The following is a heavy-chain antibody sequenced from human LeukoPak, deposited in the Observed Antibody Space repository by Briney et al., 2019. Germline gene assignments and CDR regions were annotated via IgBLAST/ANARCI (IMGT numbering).Heavy chain of an antibody. D-gene: IGHD3-22*01. Sequence: GASVKVSCKASGGTFSSYAISWVRQAPGQGLEWMGGIIPIFGSANYAQRFQGRVTITADESTNTVYMELSSLRSEDTAVYYCARGESYYYESSGHYDYWGQGTLVTVSS. J-gene: IGHJ4*02. CDR1: GGTFSSYA. CDR3: ARGESYYYESSGHYDY. CDR2: IIPIFGSA. V-gene: IGHV1-69*13.